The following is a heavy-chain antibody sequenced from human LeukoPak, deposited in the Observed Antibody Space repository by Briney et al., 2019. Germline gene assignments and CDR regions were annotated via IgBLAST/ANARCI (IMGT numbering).Heavy chain of an antibody. J-gene: IGHJ6*04. CDR3: ARSGEIKARAPAYYYYYGMDV. Sequence: SVKVSCKASGGTVISYAISWVRQAPGQGREWMGGIIPIFGTANYAQKFQGRVTITADESTSTAYMELSSLRSEDTAVYYCARSGEIKARAPAYYYYYGMDVWGKGTTVTVSS. V-gene: IGHV1-69*13. D-gene: IGHD3-10*01. CDR1: GGTVISYA. CDR2: IIPIFGTA.